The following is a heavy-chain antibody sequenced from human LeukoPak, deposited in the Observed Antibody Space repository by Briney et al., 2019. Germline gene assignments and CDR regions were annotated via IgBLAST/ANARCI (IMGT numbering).Heavy chain of an antibody. D-gene: IGHD5/OR15-5a*01. CDR1: GFTFSRYD. CDR2: ISISGVTK. J-gene: IGHJ4*02. V-gene: IGHV3-48*03. CDR3: TSHGSTYYFDY. Sequence: LAGGSLRLPCATSGFTFSRYDYNWVRQAPGKGREWISYISISGVTKYYADSVRGRFTVSRDNARDSLYLQMDSLIAEDTATYYCTSHGSTYYFDYCGQGTQVTVSS.